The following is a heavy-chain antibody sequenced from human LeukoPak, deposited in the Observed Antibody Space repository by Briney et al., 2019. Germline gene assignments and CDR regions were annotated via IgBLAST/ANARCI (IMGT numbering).Heavy chain of an antibody. Sequence: SETLSLTCTVSGGSISSGSYYWSWIRQPAGKGLEWIGSIYYSGSTYYNPSLKSRVTISVDTSKNQFSLKLSSVTAADTAVYYCARGRVAAYYYYMDVWGKGTTVTISS. CDR3: ARGRVAAYYYYMDV. V-gene: IGHV4-61*10. J-gene: IGHJ6*03. CDR1: GGSISSGSYY. CDR2: IYYSGST. D-gene: IGHD2-15*01.